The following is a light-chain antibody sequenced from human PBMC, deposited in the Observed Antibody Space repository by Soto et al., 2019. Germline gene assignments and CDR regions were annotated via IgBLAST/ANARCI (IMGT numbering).Light chain of an antibody. V-gene: IGKV3D-15*01. CDR1: QIINDN. CDR3: QQRSNWPRT. Sequence: EVVMTQSPATLSVSPGERATLFCWASQIINDNVAWYQQKPGQAPRLLMYGATTRATDIPARFSGGQSGTEFTLTISSLEPEDFAVYYCQQRSNWPRTFGQGTKGDIK. J-gene: IGKJ1*01. CDR2: GAT.